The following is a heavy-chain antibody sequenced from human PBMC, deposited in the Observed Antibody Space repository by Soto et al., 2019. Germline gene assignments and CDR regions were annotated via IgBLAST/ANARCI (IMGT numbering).Heavy chain of an antibody. CDR1: GYTFSGYY. Sequence: ASVNVSGKSAGYTFSGYYIHWVRQAPGQGLECMGWINPNSGGTNYAQKFQGRVTMTRDTSISTAYMELSRLRSDDTAVYYCARDATPPSGWFDPWGQGTLVTVSS. J-gene: IGHJ5*02. D-gene: IGHD2-15*01. CDR2: INPNSGGT. V-gene: IGHV1-2*02. CDR3: ARDATPPSGWFDP.